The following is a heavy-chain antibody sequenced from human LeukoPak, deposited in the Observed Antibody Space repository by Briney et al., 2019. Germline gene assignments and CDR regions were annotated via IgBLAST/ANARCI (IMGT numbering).Heavy chain of an antibody. Sequence: GGSLRLSCAASGFIFDDHGMHWVRQAPGKGLEWVSGISWSSGIIGYADSVKGRFTISRDNAKNSLYLQMNSLRAEDTAVYYCARDRRGGGYWGQGTLVTVSS. CDR3: ARDRRGGGY. CDR1: GFIFDDHG. V-gene: IGHV3-9*01. CDR2: ISWSSGII. D-gene: IGHD3-16*01. J-gene: IGHJ4*02.